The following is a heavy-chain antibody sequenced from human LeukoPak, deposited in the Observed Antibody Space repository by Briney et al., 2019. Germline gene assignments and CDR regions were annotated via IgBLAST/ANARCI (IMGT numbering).Heavy chain of an antibody. Sequence: GGSLRLSCAASGFTFSSYGMHWVRQAPGPGLEYVSSINTNGANTYYADSVKGRFTISRDNSRNKVYVQMNSLTPEDTAVYYCVKGLNYSSSQMDSWGQGTLVTVSS. CDR3: VKGLNYSSSQMDS. CDR2: INTNGANT. D-gene: IGHD6-6*01. V-gene: IGHV3-64*05. CDR1: GFTFSSYG. J-gene: IGHJ4*02.